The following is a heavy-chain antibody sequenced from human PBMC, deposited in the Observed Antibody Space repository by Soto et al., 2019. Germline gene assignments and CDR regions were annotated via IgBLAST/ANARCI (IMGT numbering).Heavy chain of an antibody. D-gene: IGHD7-27*01. CDR3: AREIDWGPSL. V-gene: IGHV4-61*08. Sequence: PSETLSLTCTVSGGSVSSSGYYWSWIRQPPGKGLEWIAYMYSSGFTMYSPSRVTVSVDTSKNQFSLKLTSVTAADTAVYYCAREIDWGPSLWGQGTLVTVSS. CDR1: GGSVSSSGYY. J-gene: IGHJ4*02. CDR2: MYSSGFT.